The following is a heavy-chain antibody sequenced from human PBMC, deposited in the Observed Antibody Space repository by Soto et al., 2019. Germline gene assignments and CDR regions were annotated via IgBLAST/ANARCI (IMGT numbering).Heavy chain of an antibody. Sequence: QVQLQESGPGLVAPSQTLSLTCTVSGGSIRSGDYYWSWIRQYPGKGLEWIGYIYYSGSTYYNPSLKSRLTVSLDTSKSQFSLKLNSVTAADTAIYYCARLSGTRWVDFWGQGALVTVSS. CDR3: ARLSGTRWVDF. D-gene: IGHD6-19*01. CDR1: GGSIRSGDYY. J-gene: IGHJ4*02. CDR2: IYYSGST. V-gene: IGHV4-31*03.